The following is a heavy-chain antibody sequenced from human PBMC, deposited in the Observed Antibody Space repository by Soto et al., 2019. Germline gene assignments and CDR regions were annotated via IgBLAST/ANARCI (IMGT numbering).Heavy chain of an antibody. Sequence: GGTLRLSCAASGFTFSSYAMSWVRQAPGKGLEWVSAISGSGGSTYYADSVKGRFTISRDNTKNTLYLQMTCLRAQHPALFFCPTSSLSYVSPLYYYGLDVWGQGTPFTFSS. V-gene: IGHV3-23*01. CDR1: GFTFSSYA. D-gene: IGHD3-10*01. CDR3: PTSSLSYVSPLYYYGLDV. CDR2: ISGSGGST. J-gene: IGHJ6*02.